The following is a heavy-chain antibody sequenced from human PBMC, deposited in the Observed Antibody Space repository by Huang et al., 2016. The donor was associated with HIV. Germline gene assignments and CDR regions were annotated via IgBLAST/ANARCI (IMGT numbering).Heavy chain of an antibody. J-gene: IGHJ4*02. CDR2: IDYSGST. V-gene: IGHV4-59*11. Sequence: QVQLQESGPGLVKPSETLSLTCTVSGGSISTHYWSWIRQPPGKGLDGIGSIDYSGSTNDSPSLKSRVTILLDTSKNQFSLRVNSVTAADTAMYYCARDHHDFWRGYRRMYFFDHWGQGTLVTVSS. D-gene: IGHD3-3*01. CDR3: ARDHHDFWRGYRRMYFFDH. CDR1: GGSISTHY.